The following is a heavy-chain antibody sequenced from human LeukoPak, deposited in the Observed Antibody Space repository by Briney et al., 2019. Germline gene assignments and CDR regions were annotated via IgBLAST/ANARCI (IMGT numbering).Heavy chain of an antibody. CDR3: ARGRVRTFGEVIVSRYYYMDV. J-gene: IGHJ6*03. Sequence: GGSLRLSCAASGFTFSSYSMNWVRQAPGKGLEWVSYISSSGRNRNYADSVKGRFTISRDNAKNSLYLQMNSLRAEDTAVYYCARGRVRTFGEVIVSRYYYMDVWGKGTTVTVSS. D-gene: IGHD3-16*02. CDR1: GFTFSSYS. V-gene: IGHV3-48*04. CDR2: ISSSGRNR.